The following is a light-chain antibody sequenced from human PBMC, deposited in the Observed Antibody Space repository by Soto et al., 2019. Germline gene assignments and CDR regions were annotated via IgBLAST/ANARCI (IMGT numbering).Light chain of an antibody. Sequence: QSVLTQPPSVSAAPGQKVTISCSGSSSNIGNNYVSWYQQLPGTAPKLLIYDNNKRPSGIPDRFSGSKSGTSATLGITGLQTGDEADYYCGTWDSSLSAHVGFGGGTKVTVL. CDR3: GTWDSSLSAHVG. V-gene: IGLV1-51*01. CDR2: DNN. CDR1: SSNIGNNY. J-gene: IGLJ2*01.